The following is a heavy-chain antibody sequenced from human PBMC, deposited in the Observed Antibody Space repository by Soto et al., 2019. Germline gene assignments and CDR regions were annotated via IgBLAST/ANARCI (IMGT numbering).Heavy chain of an antibody. J-gene: IGHJ5*02. D-gene: IGHD3-10*01. CDR1: GFTLQNYA. V-gene: IGHV3-23*01. CDR2: LIGGHYGT. CDR3: AKGKSTGDIDWFDP. Sequence: PGGSLRLSCTASGFTLQNYAMAWVRQAPGKGLEWVSTLIGGHYGTAYSYSVKGRFTVSRDNSTNCLYLQMNSLGVEDTAMYFCAKGKSTGDIDWFDPWGQGSLVTVSS.